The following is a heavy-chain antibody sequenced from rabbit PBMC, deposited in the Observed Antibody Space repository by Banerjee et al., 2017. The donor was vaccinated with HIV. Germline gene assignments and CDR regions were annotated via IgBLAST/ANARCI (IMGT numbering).Heavy chain of an antibody. Sequence: QEQLEESGGDLVKPGASLTLTCTASGFSFSSSYWICWVRQAPGKGLEWIACIYAGSSGSTYYASWAEGRFTISKTSSTTVTLQMTSLTAADTATYFCARGSSYYSGGDLWGPGTLVTVS. V-gene: IGHV1S45*01. CDR3: ARGSSYYSGGDL. CDR1: GFSFSSSYW. D-gene: IGHD8-1*01. J-gene: IGHJ4*01. CDR2: IYAGSSGST.